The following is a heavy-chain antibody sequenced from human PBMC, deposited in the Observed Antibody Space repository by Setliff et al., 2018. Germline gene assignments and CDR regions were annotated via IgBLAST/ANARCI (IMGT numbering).Heavy chain of an antibody. CDR3: ARGGYYNFWSGYYSTQYYYYGMDV. J-gene: IGHJ6*02. V-gene: IGHV4-61*02. CDR1: GGSISSGSYY. CDR2: IYTSGST. D-gene: IGHD3-3*01. Sequence: PSETLSLTCTVSGGSISSGSYYWSWLRQPAGKGLEWIGRIYTSGSTNYNPSLKSRVTISVDTSKNQFSLKLSSVTAADTAVYYCARGGYYNFWSGYYSTQYYYYGMDVWGQGTTVTVSS.